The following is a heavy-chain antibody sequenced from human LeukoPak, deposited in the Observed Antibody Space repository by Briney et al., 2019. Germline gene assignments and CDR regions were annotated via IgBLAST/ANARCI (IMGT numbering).Heavy chain of an antibody. CDR2: IRSSGTTI. CDR1: GFTFSSYE. Sequence: GGSLRLSCAASGFTFSSYEMNWVRQAPGKGLEWVSYIRSSGTTIYYADSVKGRFTVSRGNSKNTLYLQVNSLRPEDTAVYYCAKVLGEYSIRSKPLDTWGQGTLVTVSS. CDR3: AKVLGEYSIRSKPLDT. D-gene: IGHD6-13*01. J-gene: IGHJ5*02. V-gene: IGHV3-48*03.